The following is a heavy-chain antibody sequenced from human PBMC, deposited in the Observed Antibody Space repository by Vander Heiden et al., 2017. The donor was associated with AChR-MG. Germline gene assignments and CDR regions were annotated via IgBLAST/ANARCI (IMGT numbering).Heavy chain of an antibody. CDR3: ARILSYYGSGSYYNEGYYYGMDV. Sequence: QLTLRESGPALVKPTQPLPLTCTFSGFSLSTSGMCVSWIRQPPGKALEWLARIDWDDDKYYSTSLKTRLTISKDTSKNQVVLTMTNMDPVDTATYYCARILSYYGSGSYYNEGYYYGMDVWGQGTTVTVSS. D-gene: IGHD3-10*01. CDR1: GFSLSTSGMC. CDR2: IDWDDDK. V-gene: IGHV2-70*15. J-gene: IGHJ6*02.